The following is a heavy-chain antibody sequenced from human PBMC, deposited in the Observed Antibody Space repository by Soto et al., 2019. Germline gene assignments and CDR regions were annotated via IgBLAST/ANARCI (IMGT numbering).Heavy chain of an antibody. V-gene: IGHV4-61*01. D-gene: IGHD6-6*01. CDR3: AREYSSSSSFDY. CDR1: GGSVSSGSYY. Sequence: SETLSLTCTVSGGSVSSGSYYWSWIRQPPGKGLEWIGYIYYSGSTNYNPSLKSRVTISVNTSKNQFSLKLSSVAAADTAVYYCAREYSSSSSFDYWGQGTLVTVSS. CDR2: IYYSGST. J-gene: IGHJ4*02.